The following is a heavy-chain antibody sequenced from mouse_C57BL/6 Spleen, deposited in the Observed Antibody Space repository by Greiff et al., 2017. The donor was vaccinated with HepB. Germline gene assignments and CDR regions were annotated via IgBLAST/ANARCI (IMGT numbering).Heavy chain of an antibody. J-gene: IGHJ3*01. CDR1: GYTFTDYY. Sequence: VQLQQSGPVLVKPGASVKMSCKASGYTFTDYYMNWVKQSHGKSLEWIGVINPYNGGTSYNQKFKGKATLTVDKSSSTAYMELNSLTSEDSAVYYCARRSDGSPSFAYWGQGTLVTVSA. CDR2: INPYNGGT. CDR3: ARRSDGSPSFAY. V-gene: IGHV1-19*01. D-gene: IGHD1-1*01.